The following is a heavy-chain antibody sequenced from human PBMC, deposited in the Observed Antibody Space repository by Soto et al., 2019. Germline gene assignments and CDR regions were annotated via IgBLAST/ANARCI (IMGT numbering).Heavy chain of an antibody. D-gene: IGHD1-1*01. Sequence: QVQLQESGPGLVKPSETLSLTCTVSGASISGYYWSWIRKSAGKGLEWIGRIYATGTTDYNPSLKWRVMMSVDTSKTQFSLRLRSVTAADTAVYYRVRDGTKTLRDWFDPWGQGISVTVSS. CDR1: GASISGYY. V-gene: IGHV4-4*07. CDR2: IYATGTT. CDR3: VRDGTKTLRDWFDP. J-gene: IGHJ5*02.